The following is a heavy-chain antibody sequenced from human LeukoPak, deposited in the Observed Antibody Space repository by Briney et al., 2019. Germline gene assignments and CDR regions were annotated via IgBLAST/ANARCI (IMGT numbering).Heavy chain of an antibody. V-gene: IGHV4-59*01. Sequence: SETLSLTCTVSGGSISIYYWSWIRQPPGKGREWIGYIYYSGSTNYNPSLKSRVTISVDTSKNQFSLKLSSVTAADTAVYYCARGGGDIVATIGPVPFDYWGQGTLVTVSS. J-gene: IGHJ4*02. CDR1: GGSISIYY. CDR3: ARGGGDIVATIGPVPFDY. D-gene: IGHD5-12*01. CDR2: IYYSGST.